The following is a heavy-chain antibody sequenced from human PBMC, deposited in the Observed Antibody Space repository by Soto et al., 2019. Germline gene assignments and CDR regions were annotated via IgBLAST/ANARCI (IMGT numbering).Heavy chain of an antibody. Sequence: LETLSLTCTVSGASMNSYHWSWIRQPAGKGLEWIGHIHSSGSTNYNPSLKSRVTMSVDTSKNQFSLRLMSPTAADTAVYSCARDQGVAAAGITWFDPWGQGSLATVSS. CDR3: ARDQGVAAAGITWFDP. D-gene: IGHD6-13*01. J-gene: IGHJ5*02. CDR1: GASMNSYH. CDR2: IHSSGST. V-gene: IGHV4-4*07.